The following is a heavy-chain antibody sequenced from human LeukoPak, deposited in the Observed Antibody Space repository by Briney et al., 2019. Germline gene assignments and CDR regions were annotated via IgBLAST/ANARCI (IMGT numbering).Heavy chain of an antibody. V-gene: IGHV1-3*01. CDR2: INAGNGNT. CDR1: GYTFTSYA. CDR3: ARDYRQWLVRGWFDP. J-gene: IGHJ5*02. Sequence: ASVKVSCKASGYTFTSYAMHWVRQAPGQRLEWMGWINAGNGNTKYSQKFQGRVTITRDTSASTAYMELSSLRSEDTAVYYCARDYRQWLVRGWFDPWGQGTLDTVSS. D-gene: IGHD6-19*01.